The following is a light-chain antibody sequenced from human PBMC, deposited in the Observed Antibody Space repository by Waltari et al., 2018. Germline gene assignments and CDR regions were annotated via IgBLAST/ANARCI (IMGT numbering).Light chain of an antibody. CDR2: GAS. Sequence: DILMTQSPATLSVSPGERATLSFRASQSVSSNLAWYQQKHGQAPKLLIYGASTTANGIPARFSGSGSGTEFTLTSSRLQSEDFAVYYCQQYNNWPTFGQGTKVEIE. CDR3: QQYNNWPT. J-gene: IGKJ1*01. CDR1: QSVSSN. V-gene: IGKV3-15*01.